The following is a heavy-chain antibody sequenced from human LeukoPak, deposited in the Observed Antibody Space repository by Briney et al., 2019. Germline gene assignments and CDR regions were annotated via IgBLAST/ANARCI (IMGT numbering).Heavy chain of an antibody. Sequence: PSETLSLTCTVSGGSISSFYWAWVRQAPGKGLEWVSAISGSGGSTYYADSVKGRFTISRDNSKNTLYLQMNSLRAEDTAVYYCAARQPLTYYYYYGMDVWGQGTTVTVSS. CDR3: AARQPLTYYYYYGMDV. D-gene: IGHD1-1*01. V-gene: IGHV3-23*01. CDR1: GGSISSFY. J-gene: IGHJ6*02. CDR2: ISGSGGST.